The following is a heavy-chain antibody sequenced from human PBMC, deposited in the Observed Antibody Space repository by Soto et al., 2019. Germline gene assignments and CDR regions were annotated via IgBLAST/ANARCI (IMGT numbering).Heavy chain of an antibody. CDR2: ISGSGVST. V-gene: IGHV3-23*01. J-gene: IGHJ4*02. Sequence: EVQLLGSGGSLEQPGGSLRLSCAASGFTFSSYAMSWVRQAPGKGLEWVSAISGSGVSTYYADSVKGRFTISRDNSKNTLYLQMNSLRAEDTAVYYCAKEHHYSSSWSEFDYWGQGTLVTVSS. CDR3: AKEHHYSSSWSEFDY. CDR1: GFTFSSYA. D-gene: IGHD6-13*01.